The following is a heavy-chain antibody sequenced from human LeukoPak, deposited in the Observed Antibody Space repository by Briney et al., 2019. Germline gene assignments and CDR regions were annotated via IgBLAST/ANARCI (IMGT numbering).Heavy chain of an antibody. V-gene: IGHV4-59*01. Sequence: ASETLSLTCTVSGGSISNYWWSWIRRPPGKGLEWIGYVFDSGGTNYNPSLKSRVTISVDTSKKQFSLKLSSVTAADTAVYYCARGYSSSWNYFAHWGQETLVTVSS. J-gene: IGHJ4*02. D-gene: IGHD6-13*01. CDR2: VFDSGGT. CDR3: ARGYSSSWNYFAH. CDR1: GGSISNYW.